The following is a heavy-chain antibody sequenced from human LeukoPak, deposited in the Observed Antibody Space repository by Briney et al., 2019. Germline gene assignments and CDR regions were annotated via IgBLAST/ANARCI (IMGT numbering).Heavy chain of an antibody. CDR2: ISRKGGST. Sequence: GGSLRLFCPASGFTFSSYAMHWVRQAPGKGLECVSAISRKGGSTYYADSVKGRFTISRDNSKNTLYLQMSSLRAEDTAVYYCVKGSTYDSSGYYESDAFDIWGQGTMVTVSS. D-gene: IGHD3-22*01. J-gene: IGHJ3*02. V-gene: IGHV3-64D*06. CDR3: VKGSTYDSSGYYESDAFDI. CDR1: GFTFSSYA.